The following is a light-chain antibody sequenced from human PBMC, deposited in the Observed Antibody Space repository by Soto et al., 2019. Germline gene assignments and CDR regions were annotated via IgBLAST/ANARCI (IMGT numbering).Light chain of an antibody. CDR3: QQYLSCPFT. V-gene: IGKV1-5*03. CDR2: KAS. Sequence: DIQMTQSPSTLSASVGDRVTITCRASESISSWLAWYQQKPGKAPKLLIYKASGLENGVPSRFSGSGSGTEFTLTISSLQPADFATYYCQQYLSCPFTFGPGTKVDIK. CDR1: ESISSW. J-gene: IGKJ3*01.